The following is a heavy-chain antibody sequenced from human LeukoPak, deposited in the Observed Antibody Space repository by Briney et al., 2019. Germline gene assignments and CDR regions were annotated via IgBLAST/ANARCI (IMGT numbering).Heavy chain of an antibody. Sequence: GGSLRLSCAASGFIFPNAWMNWVRQAPGKGLEWVGHIKTKTDGGTTDYAAPVKGRFTISRDDSKNTLYLQMNSLKTEDTAVYYCTTGLERPYYYGMDVWGQGTTVTVSS. CDR2: IKTKTDGGTT. D-gene: IGHD1-1*01. CDR3: TTGLERPYYYGMDV. CDR1: GFIFPNAW. V-gene: IGHV3-15*07. J-gene: IGHJ6*02.